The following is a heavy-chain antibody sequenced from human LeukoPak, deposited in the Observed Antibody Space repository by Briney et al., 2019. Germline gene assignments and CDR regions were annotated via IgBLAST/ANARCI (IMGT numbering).Heavy chain of an antibody. Sequence: PSETLSLTCTVSGGSISSGGYYWSWIRQPPGKGLEWIGYIYHSGSTYYNPSLKSRVTISVDRSKNQFSLKLSSVTAADTAVYYCARAELPDFWSGLGGTSDYYMDVWGKGTTVTVSS. CDR3: ARAELPDFWSGLGGTSDYYMDV. CDR1: GGSISSGGYY. J-gene: IGHJ6*03. CDR2: IYHSGST. D-gene: IGHD3-3*01. V-gene: IGHV4-30-2*01.